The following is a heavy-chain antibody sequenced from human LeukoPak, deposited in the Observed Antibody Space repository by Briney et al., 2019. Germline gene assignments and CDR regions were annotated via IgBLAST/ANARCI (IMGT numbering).Heavy chain of an antibody. CDR1: GFTFSDYY. D-gene: IGHD1-26*01. V-gene: IGHV3-11*01. J-gene: IGHJ6*03. CDR3: ARAVGATFYYYYYVDV. CDR2: ISSSGSTI. Sequence: GGSLRLSCAASGFTFSDYYMSWIRQAPGKGLEWVSYISSSGSTIYYADSVKGRFTISRDNAKNSLYLQMNSLRAEDTAVYYCARAVGATFYYYYYVDVWGKGTTVTVSS.